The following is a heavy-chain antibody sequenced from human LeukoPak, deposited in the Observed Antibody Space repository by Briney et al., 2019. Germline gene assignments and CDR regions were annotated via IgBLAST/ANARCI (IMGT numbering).Heavy chain of an antibody. CDR1: GFTVSSNY. D-gene: IGHD4-17*01. CDR3: ARDRYGAGPRGMDV. CDR2: IYSGGST. V-gene: IGHV3-53*01. Sequence: GGSLRLSCAASGFTVSSNYMSWVRQAPGKGLEWVSVIYSGGSTYYADSVKGRFTISRDNSKNTLYLQMNSLRAEDTAVYYCARDRYGAGPRGMDVWGQGTTVTVSS. J-gene: IGHJ6*02.